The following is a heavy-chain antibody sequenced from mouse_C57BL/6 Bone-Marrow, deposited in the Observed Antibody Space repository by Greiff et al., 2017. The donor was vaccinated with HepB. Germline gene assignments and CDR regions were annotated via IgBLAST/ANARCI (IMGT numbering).Heavy chain of an antibody. CDR1: GYTFTSYT. Sequence: QVQLQQSGAELARPGASVKMSCKASGYTFTSYTMHWVKQRPGQGLEWIGYINPSSGYTKYNQKFTDKATLTADKSSSTAYMQLSSLTSEDSAVYYCARRWCYYGSSYWYFDVWGTGTTVTVSS. CDR3: ARRWCYYGSSYWYFDV. D-gene: IGHD1-1*01. J-gene: IGHJ1*03. V-gene: IGHV1-4*01. CDR2: INPSSGYT.